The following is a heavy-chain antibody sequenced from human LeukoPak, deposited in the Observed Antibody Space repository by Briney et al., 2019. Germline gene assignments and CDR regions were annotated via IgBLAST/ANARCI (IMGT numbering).Heavy chain of an antibody. CDR2: FYHGGST. J-gene: IGHJ1*01. Sequence: SETLSLTCTVSGYSISTGYYWDWIRQPPGEGLEWIGTFYHGGSTYYNPSLKSRVTISVDTSKNQFSLNLTSVTAADTAVYYCARGNSYYDSSDYFPWESFQHWGQGTLVTVSS. CDR1: GYSISTGYY. V-gene: IGHV4-38-2*02. D-gene: IGHD3-22*01. CDR3: ARGNSYYDSSDYFPWESFQH.